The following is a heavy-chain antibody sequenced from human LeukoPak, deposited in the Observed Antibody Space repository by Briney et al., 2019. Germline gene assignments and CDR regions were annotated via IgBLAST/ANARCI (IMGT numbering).Heavy chain of an antibody. V-gene: IGHV3-33*01. CDR3: ARVPDFDLKWFDP. Sequence: PGGSLRLSCAASGFSFDTYAMHWVRQAPGQGLEWVALIWHDGSHKFYSNSVRGQFTISRDNSKNTVYLQMNNLRPDDTAVYYCARVPDFDLKWFDPWGQGTLVTVSS. CDR1: GFSFDTYA. CDR2: IWHDGSHK. J-gene: IGHJ5*02.